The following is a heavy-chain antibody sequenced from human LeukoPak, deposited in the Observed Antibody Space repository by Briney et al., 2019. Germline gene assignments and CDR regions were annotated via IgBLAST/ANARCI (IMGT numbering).Heavy chain of an antibody. CDR1: GFTFSNYD. CDR2: IWYDGSNI. CDR3: ARDDYGGKLDI. D-gene: IGHD4-23*01. Sequence: GGSLRLSCAASGFTFSNYDMHWVRQAPGKGLEWVAVIWYDGSNIYYADSVKGRFTISRDNSKNTLYLQMNSLRAEETAVYYCARDDYGGKLDIWGQGTVVTVSS. V-gene: IGHV3-33*01. J-gene: IGHJ3*02.